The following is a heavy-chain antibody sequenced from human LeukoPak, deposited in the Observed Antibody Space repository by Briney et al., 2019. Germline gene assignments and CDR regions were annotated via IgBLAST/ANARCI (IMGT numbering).Heavy chain of an antibody. Sequence: GSLRLSCAASGFTFSSYAMHWVRQAPGKGLEWVTVISYDGSNKYYADSVKGRFTISRDNSKNTLYLQMNSLRAEDTAVYYCAKEPYSSPPHGAVDIWGQGTMVTASS. CDR3: AKEPYSSPPHGAVDI. V-gene: IGHV3-30-3*01. D-gene: IGHD6-13*01. CDR2: ISYDGSNK. CDR1: GFTFSSYA. J-gene: IGHJ3*02.